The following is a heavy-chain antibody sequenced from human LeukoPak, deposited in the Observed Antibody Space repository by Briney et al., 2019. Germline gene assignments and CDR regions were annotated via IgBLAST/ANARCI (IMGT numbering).Heavy chain of an antibody. CDR1: GLSFSNYD. D-gene: IGHD1-26*01. CDR3: ARAKGSYRGRGDSYFGLDV. Sequence: GGPLTLSCVASGLSFSNYDMLYLRHTPGNGVEWVSEIGTIGDTFYPESLRGRFTICRENDKNSLFLQMNSLTVGDTAVYYCARAKGSYRGRGDSYFGLDVWGLGTTVTVFS. J-gene: IGHJ6*02. V-gene: IGHV3-13*01. CDR2: IGTIGDT.